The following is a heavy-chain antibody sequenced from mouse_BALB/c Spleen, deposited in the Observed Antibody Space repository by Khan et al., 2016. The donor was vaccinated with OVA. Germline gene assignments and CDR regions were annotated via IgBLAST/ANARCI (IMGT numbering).Heavy chain of an antibody. V-gene: IGHV14-1*02. CDR1: GFNIEDYY. D-gene: IGHD2-1*01. CDR3: ARRGYGNYWFAY. Sequence: VQLQQSGAELVRPGALVKLSCKASGFNIEDYYMNWVKQRPEQGLEWIGWIDPENGDIIYDPKFQGKATITADTSSNTAYLQLSSLTSEDTAVYYCARRGYGNYWFAYWGQGTLVTVSA. CDR2: IDPENGDI. J-gene: IGHJ3*01.